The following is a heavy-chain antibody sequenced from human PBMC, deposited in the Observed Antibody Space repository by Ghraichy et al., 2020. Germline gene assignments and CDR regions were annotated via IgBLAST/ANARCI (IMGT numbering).Heavy chain of an antibody. Sequence: SETLSLTCAISGDSVSSNSAAWNWIRQSPSRGLEWLGRTYYRSKWYNDYAVSVKSRITINPDTSKNQFSLQLNSVTPEDTAVYYCAREEFIVVVSYYGMDVWGQGTTVTVSS. J-gene: IGHJ6*02. D-gene: IGHD2-21*01. CDR2: TYYRSKWYN. V-gene: IGHV6-1*01. CDR1: GDSVSSNSAA. CDR3: AREEFIVVVSYYGMDV.